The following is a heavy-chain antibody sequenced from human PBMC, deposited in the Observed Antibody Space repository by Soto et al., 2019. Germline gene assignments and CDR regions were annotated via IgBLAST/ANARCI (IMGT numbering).Heavy chain of an antibody. Sequence: GGSLRLSCAASGFTFISYSMNCGRLSPGKGLEWISYIGRSDNNIHYADAVKGRFTISRDNAQSSLYLPMDSLRDEETAVYYCTSKKNADSWGQGTLVTVSS. J-gene: IGHJ4*02. CDR3: TSKKNADS. CDR2: IGRSDNNI. CDR1: GFTFISYS. V-gene: IGHV3-48*02.